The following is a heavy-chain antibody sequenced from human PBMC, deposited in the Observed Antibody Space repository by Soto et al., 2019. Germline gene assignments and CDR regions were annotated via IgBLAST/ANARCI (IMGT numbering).Heavy chain of an antibody. V-gene: IGHV4-39*01. CDR2: IYNSGST. Sequence: PSETLSLTCTVSGGSVTTNSYYRGWIRQPPGKGLEWIGSIYNSGSTYHNPSLKSRVTISVDTSKNQFSLKLSSVTAADTAVYYCVRLKVGAATDWGQGTLVTVSS. D-gene: IGHD2-15*01. CDR3: VRLKVGAATD. J-gene: IGHJ4*02. CDR1: GGSVTTNSYY.